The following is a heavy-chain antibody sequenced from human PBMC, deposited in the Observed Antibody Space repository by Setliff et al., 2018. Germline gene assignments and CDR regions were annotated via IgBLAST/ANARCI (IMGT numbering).Heavy chain of an antibody. CDR3: VKNPPTMPRGFFEY. CDR1: GGSISSHY. Sequence: SETLSLTCTVSGGSISSHYWNWIRQPAGEGLEWIGRIDISGTTNYNPSLKSRVTMSLDSSKNQFSLNLNSVTAADTAVYYCVKNPPTMPRGFFEYWGRGTLVTVSS. CDR2: IDISGTT. J-gene: IGHJ4*02. D-gene: IGHD5-12*01. V-gene: IGHV4-4*07.